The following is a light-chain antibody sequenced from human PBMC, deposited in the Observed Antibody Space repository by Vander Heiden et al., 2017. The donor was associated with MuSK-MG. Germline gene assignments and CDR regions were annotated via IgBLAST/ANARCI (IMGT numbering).Light chain of an antibody. Sequence: QSVLTQPPSVSGAPGQRVTLSCTGSSPNIGAGYAVHWYQQLPGTAPKLLIYGNSNRPSGVPDRFSGSKSGTSASLAITGLQAEDEADYYCQSYDSSLSGSWVFGGGTKLTVL. CDR3: QSYDSSLSGSWV. CDR2: GNS. V-gene: IGLV1-40*01. J-gene: IGLJ3*02. CDR1: SPNIGAGYA.